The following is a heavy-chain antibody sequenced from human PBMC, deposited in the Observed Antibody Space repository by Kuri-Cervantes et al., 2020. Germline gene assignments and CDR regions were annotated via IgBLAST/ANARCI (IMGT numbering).Heavy chain of an antibody. CDR1: GGSISSSNW. Sequence: GSLRLSCAVSGGSISSSNWWSWVRQPPGKGLEWIGEIYHSGSTNYNPSLKSRVTISRDNAKNSLYLQMNSLRAEDTALYYCAKDVGGGSGSYYYFDYWGQGTLVTVSS. V-gene: IGHV4-4*02. CDR3: AKDVGGGSGSYYYFDY. D-gene: IGHD3-10*01. J-gene: IGHJ4*02. CDR2: IYHSGST.